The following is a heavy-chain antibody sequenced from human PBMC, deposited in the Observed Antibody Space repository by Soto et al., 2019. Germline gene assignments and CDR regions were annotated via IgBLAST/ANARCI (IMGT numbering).Heavy chain of an antibody. V-gene: IGHV4-30-4*01. CDR3: ARGIGYCSGGSCYSADPLDY. J-gene: IGHJ4*02. Sequence: QVQLQESGPGLVKPSQTLSLTCTVSGGSISSGDYYWSWIRQPPGKGLEWIGYIYYSGSTYYNPSLKSRVTLAVYTSKNRFSLKLSSVTAADTAVYDCARGIGYCSGGSCYSADPLDYGGQGTLVTVSA. CDR2: IYYSGST. D-gene: IGHD2-15*01. CDR1: GGSISSGDYY.